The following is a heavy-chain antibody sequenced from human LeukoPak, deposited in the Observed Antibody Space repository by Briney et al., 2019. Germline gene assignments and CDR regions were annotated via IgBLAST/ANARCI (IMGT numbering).Heavy chain of an antibody. CDR3: ARHSSGSYYPHFDY. CDR1: GGSISSGGYS. J-gene: IGHJ4*02. D-gene: IGHD1-26*01. CDR2: IYHSGST. V-gene: IGHV4-30-2*03. Sequence: SETLSLTCAVSGGSISSGGYSWSWIRQPPGKGLEWIGYIYHSGSTYYNPSLKSRVTISVDTSKNQFSLKLSSVTAADTAVYYCARHSSGSYYPHFDYWGQGTLVTVSS.